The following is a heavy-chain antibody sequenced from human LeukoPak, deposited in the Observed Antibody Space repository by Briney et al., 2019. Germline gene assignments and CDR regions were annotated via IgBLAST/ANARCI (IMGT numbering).Heavy chain of an antibody. D-gene: IGHD3-9*01. CDR1: GFSFTDYA. CDR2: IGSSPTTM. Sequence: GGSLRLSCTASGFSFTDYAMNWVRRAPGKGLEWIAYIGSSPTTMYYAESVRGRFTISRDNAENSLHLQLNGLRAEDTAVYYCARTNKLRYFDGMPDIWGRGTLVTVSS. V-gene: IGHV3-48*04. J-gene: IGHJ4*02. CDR3: ARTNKLRYFDGMPDI.